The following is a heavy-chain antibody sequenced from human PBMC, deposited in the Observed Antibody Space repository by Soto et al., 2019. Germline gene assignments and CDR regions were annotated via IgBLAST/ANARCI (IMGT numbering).Heavy chain of an antibody. CDR3: ARDKRATVTNHFDY. CDR1: GFTFSNSW. CDR2: INSDESSR. D-gene: IGHD4-17*01. V-gene: IGHV3-74*01. J-gene: IGHJ4*02. Sequence: EVQLVESGGGLVQPGGSLRLSCAASGFTFSNSWMHWVRQAPGKGLVWVSRINSDESSRSYADSVKGRFIISRDNAKNTLYLHITSLRAEDTAVYYCARDKRATVTNHFDYWGQGTLVTVSS.